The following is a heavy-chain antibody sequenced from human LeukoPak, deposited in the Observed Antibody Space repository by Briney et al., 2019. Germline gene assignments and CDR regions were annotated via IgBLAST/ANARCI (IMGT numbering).Heavy chain of an antibody. V-gene: IGHV1-69*05. CDR1: GGTFSSYA. J-gene: IGHJ4*02. CDR2: IIPIFGTA. Sequence: ASVKVSCKASGGTFSSYAISWVRQAPGQGLEWIGGIIPIFGTANYAQKFQGRVTITTDGSTSTAYMELSSLRSEDTAVYYCARSPRSSGYYDPDYWGQGTLVTVSS. CDR3: ARSPRSSGYYDPDY. D-gene: IGHD3-22*01.